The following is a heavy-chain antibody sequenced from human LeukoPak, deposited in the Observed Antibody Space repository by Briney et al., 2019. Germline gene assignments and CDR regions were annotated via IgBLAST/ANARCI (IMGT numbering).Heavy chain of an antibody. D-gene: IGHD3-10*01. CDR1: GFTFSDHY. Sequence: GGSLRLSCAASGFTFSDHYMSWVRQAPGKGLEWVSSISGSGDSTYYADSVKGRFTISRDNSVNTLYLQMNSLRAEDTAVYYCAKSSPMTMVRGANDYWGQGTLVTVSS. J-gene: IGHJ4*02. CDR3: AKSSPMTMVRGANDY. V-gene: IGHV3-23*01. CDR2: ISGSGDST.